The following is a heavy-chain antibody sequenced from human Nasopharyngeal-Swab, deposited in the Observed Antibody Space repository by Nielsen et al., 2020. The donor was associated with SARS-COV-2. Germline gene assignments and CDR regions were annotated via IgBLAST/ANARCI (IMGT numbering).Heavy chain of an antibody. D-gene: IGHD5-24*01. CDR3: AREGRDGFDY. CDR2: IKQDGSEM. Sequence: GVLRLSCAASGFIFSNYWMTWVRQAPGKGLEWVANIKQDGSEMYYVDSVKGRFTISRDNAKNSLYLQMNSLRVEDTAVYNCAREGRDGFDYWGQGTLVTVSS. J-gene: IGHJ4*02. V-gene: IGHV3-7*01. CDR1: GFIFSNYW.